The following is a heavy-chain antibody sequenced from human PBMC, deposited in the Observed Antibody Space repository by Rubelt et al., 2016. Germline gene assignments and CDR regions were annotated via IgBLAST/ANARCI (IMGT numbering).Heavy chain of an antibody. V-gene: IGHV3-74*01. Sequence: VQLVESGGGLVKPGESLRLSCAASGFTFSSYWMHWVRQAPGKGLVWVSRINSDGSTTTYADSVKGRFTISRDNAKNTLYLQMNSLRAEDTAVYYWARDRTGDPLDYWGQGTLVTVSS. J-gene: IGHJ4*02. CDR2: INSDGSTT. CDR1: GFTFSSYW. D-gene: IGHD7-27*01. CDR3: ARDRTGDPLDY.